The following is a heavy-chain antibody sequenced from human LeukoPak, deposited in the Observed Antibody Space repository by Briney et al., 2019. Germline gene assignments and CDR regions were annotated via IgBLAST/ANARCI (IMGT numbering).Heavy chain of an antibody. J-gene: IGHJ3*02. V-gene: IGHV3-30*18. CDR2: ISYDGSNK. Sequence: HAGRSLRLSCAASGFTFSSYGMHWVRQAPGKGVEWVAVISYDGSNKYYADSVKGRFIISRDNSKNTLYLQMNSLRAEDTAVYYCAKDHRFSGWLPSADDAFDIWGQGTMVTVSS. CDR3: AKDHRFSGWLPSADDAFDI. CDR1: GFTFSSYG. D-gene: IGHD6-19*01.